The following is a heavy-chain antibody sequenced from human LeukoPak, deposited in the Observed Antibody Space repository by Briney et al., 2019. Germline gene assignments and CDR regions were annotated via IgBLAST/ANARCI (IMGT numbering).Heavy chain of an antibody. J-gene: IGHJ4*02. CDR1: GDSVSSNNGA. V-gene: IGHV6-1*01. D-gene: IGHD6-19*01. Sequence: SQALSLTCAISGDSVSSNNGAWNWIRQSPSRGLEWLGRTYYRSKWYNDYAVSMKGRITINPDTSKNQFSLQLNSVTPEDTAVYYCARDEGNSGWYTFDYWGQGTLVTVSS. CDR2: TYYRSKWYN. CDR3: ARDEGNSGWYTFDY.